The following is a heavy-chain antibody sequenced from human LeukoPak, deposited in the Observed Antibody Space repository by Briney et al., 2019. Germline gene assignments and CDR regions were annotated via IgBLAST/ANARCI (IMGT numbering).Heavy chain of an antibody. CDR2: IYYSGST. J-gene: IGHJ4*02. V-gene: IGHV4-59*01. CDR1: GGSTSSYY. Sequence: PSETLSLTCTVSGGSTSSYYWSWIRQPPGKGLEWIGYIYYSGSTNYNPSLKSRVTISVDTSKNQFSLKLSSVTAADTAVYYCAREGGWTRGRKNGFDYWGQGTLVTVSS. D-gene: IGHD6-19*01. CDR3: AREGGWTRGRKNGFDY.